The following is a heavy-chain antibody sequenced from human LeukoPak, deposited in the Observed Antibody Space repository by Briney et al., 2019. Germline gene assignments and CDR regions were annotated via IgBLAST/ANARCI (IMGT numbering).Heavy chain of an antibody. J-gene: IGHJ5*02. CDR1: GGTFSSYA. V-gene: IGHV1-69*13. D-gene: IGHD2-2*01. Sequence: SVKVSCKASGGTFSSYAISWVRQAPGQGLEWMGGIIPIFGTANYAQKFQGRATITADESTSTAYMELSSLRSEDTAVNYCASGVEYQLLQGNWFDPWGQGTLVTVSS. CDR2: IIPIFGTA. CDR3: ASGVEYQLLQGNWFDP.